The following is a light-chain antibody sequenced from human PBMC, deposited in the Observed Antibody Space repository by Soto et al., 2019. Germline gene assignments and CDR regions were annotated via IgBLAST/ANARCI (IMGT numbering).Light chain of an antibody. Sequence: DIQMTQSPSSLSASVGDRVTITCRAGQSISSSLNWYQQKPGKAPKLLIYGVSSLQNGVPSRLSGSGSGTDFTLTISSLQPEDVATYYCQQNYRTPYTFGQGTKLEIK. CDR1: QSISSS. V-gene: IGKV1-39*01. J-gene: IGKJ2*01. CDR2: GVS. CDR3: QQNYRTPYT.